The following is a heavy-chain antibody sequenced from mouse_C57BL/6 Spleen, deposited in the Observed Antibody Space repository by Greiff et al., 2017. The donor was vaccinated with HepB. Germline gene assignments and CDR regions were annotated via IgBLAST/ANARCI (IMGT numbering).Heavy chain of an antibody. J-gene: IGHJ2*01. CDR2: IYPRSGNT. V-gene: IGHV1-81*01. CDR3: ARGRGSYFDY. CDR1: GYTFTSYG. Sequence: QVQLKESGAELARPGASVKLSCKASGYTFTSYGISWVKQRTGQGLEWIGEIYPRSGNTYYNEKFKGKATLTADKSSSTAYMELRSLTSEDSAVYFCARGRGSYFDYWGQGTTLTVSS.